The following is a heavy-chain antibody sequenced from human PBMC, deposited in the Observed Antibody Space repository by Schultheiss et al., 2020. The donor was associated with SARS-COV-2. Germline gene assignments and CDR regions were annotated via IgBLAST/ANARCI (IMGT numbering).Heavy chain of an antibody. CDR2: IFSSGYP. J-gene: IGHJ6*02. CDR3: ARAMGELWLGYYYYYYGMDV. D-gene: IGHD5-18*01. CDR1: GGSISDFY. Sequence: SETLSLTCSVSGGSISDFYWSWVRQPAGEGLEWIGRIFSSGYPNYNPSLKPRVTISVDTSKNQVSLKLSSVTAADTAVYYCARAMGELWLGYYYYYYGMDVWGQGTTVTVSS. V-gene: IGHV4-4*07.